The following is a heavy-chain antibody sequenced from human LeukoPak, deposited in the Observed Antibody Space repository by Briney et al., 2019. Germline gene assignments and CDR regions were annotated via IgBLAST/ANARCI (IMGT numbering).Heavy chain of an antibody. Sequence: PGGSLRLSCAASGFTFSSYEMNWVRQAPGKGLEWVSYISSSGGTIYYADSVKGRFTISRDNAKNSLYLQMNSLRAEDTAVYYCARAVLYYYYGMDVWGQGTTVNVSS. V-gene: IGHV3-48*03. CDR2: ISSSGGTI. CDR1: GFTFSSYE. CDR3: ARAVLYYYYGMDV. J-gene: IGHJ6*02.